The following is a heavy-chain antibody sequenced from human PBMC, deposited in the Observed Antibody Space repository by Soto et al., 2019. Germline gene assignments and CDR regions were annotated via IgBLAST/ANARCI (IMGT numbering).Heavy chain of an antibody. Sequence: HVQLQEAGPGLVKPSETLSLSCTVYGGSISSYHWSWVLQTPGKGLEWIVYVHYSWGANYNPSLKSRVAISLDTSERQFSLNQTSVTAPATAVYYSARQGIRALHGLVDVGREGTTGSVSS. V-gene: IGHV4-59*03. CDR2: VHYSWGA. J-gene: IGHJ6*01. CDR3: ARQGIRALHGLVDV. D-gene: IGHD2-15*01. CDR1: GGSISSYH.